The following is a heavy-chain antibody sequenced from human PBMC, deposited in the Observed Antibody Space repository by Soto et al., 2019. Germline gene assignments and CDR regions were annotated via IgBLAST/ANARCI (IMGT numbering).Heavy chain of an antibody. V-gene: IGHV1-18*01. J-gene: IGHJ4*02. CDR3: ERDSYPLAYYFDH. Sequence: ASVNVSCKSSGYRFTNHCISWVRQAPGQGLEWMGWISGNDGKTKYARKFQGRVTMTTDTSTSTAYMEVRSLRSDDTAVYYCERDSYPLAYYFDHWGQGTLVTVSS. CDR1: GYRFTNHC. CDR2: ISGNDGKT.